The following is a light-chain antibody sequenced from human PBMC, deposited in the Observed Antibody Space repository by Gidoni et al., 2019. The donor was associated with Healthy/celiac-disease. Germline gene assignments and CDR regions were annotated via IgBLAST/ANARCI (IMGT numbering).Light chain of an antibody. CDR3: QAWDSSTVV. CDR2: QDS. J-gene: IGLJ2*01. CDR1: KLGYKY. Sequence: SYELTQPPSVSVSPGQTASITCSGDKLGYKYACWYQQKPGQSPALVIYQDSKRPSGIPERFSGSNSGNTATLTISGTQAMEEADYYCQAWDSSTVVFGGGTKLTVL. V-gene: IGLV3-1*01.